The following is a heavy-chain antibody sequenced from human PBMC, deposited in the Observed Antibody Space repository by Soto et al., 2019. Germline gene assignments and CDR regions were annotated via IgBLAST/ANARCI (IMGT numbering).Heavy chain of an antibody. CDR2: IYFDGTT. V-gene: IGHV4-39*01. D-gene: IGHD5-12*01. Sequence: PSETLSLTCTVSAGSISSSSNYRGWIRQPPGKGLEWIGSIYFDGTTHYNPSLKSRVTISVDPSKNQFSLTLSPATAADTAVYYCAVGQYLAWPPYWGQGALVTVSS. J-gene: IGHJ4*02. CDR1: AGSISSSSNY. CDR3: AVGQYLAWPPY.